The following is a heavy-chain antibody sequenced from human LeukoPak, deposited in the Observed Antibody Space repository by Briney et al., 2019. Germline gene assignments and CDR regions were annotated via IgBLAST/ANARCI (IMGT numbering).Heavy chain of an antibody. CDR3: ARDRGESSYFDY. CDR2: ISSSSSYI. Sequence: GGSLRLFCAASGFTFSSYSMNWVRQAPGKGLEWVSSISSSSSYIYYADSVKGRFTISRDNAKNSLYLQMNSLRAEDTAVYYCARDRGESSYFDYWGQGTLVTVSS. CDR1: GFTFSSYS. D-gene: IGHD3-16*01. J-gene: IGHJ4*02. V-gene: IGHV3-21*01.